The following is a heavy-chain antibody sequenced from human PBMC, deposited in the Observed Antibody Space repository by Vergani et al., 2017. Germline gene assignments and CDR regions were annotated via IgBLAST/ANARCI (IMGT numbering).Heavy chain of an antibody. V-gene: IGHV1-2*02. CDR1: GYTFTGYY. J-gene: IGHJ6*02. D-gene: IGHD5-18*01. Sequence: QVQLVQSGAEVKKPGASVKVSCKASGYTFTGYYMHWVRQAPGQGLEWMGWINPNSGGTNYAQKFQGRVTMTRGTSISTAYMELSRLRADDTAVYYCARRGYSYGYEDYGMDGWGQGTTVTVSS. CDR3: ARRGYSYGYEDYGMDG. CDR2: INPNSGGT.